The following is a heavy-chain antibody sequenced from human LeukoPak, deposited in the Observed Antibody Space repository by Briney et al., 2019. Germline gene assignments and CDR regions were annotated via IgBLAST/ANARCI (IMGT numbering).Heavy chain of an antibody. CDR3: AKGLLGSSQRGYFDC. CDR1: GFTFSNYG. D-gene: IGHD1-26*01. Sequence: GGYLRLSCAASGFTFSNYGMHWVRQAPGKGLEWVAVLSSDGNNKYSADSVKGRFTISRDNSKNTMYLQMNSLRIEDTAVYYCAKGLLGSSQRGYFDCWGQGALVSVSS. V-gene: IGHV3-30*18. J-gene: IGHJ4*02. CDR2: LSSDGNNK.